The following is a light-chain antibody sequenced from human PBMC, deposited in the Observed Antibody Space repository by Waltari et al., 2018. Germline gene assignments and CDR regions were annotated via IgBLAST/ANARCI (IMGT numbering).Light chain of an antibody. J-gene: IGLJ2*01. CDR1: SSDVSGYNY. V-gene: IGLV2-14*01. CDR2: DVS. Sequence: QSALTQPASVSGSPGQSITISCTATSSDVSGYNYVSWYQQHPGKAPKLMIYDVSKRPSGVSNRFSCSKSGYTASLTISGLQAEDESDYYCSSYTTSYTVIFGGGTKLTVL. CDR3: SSYTTSYTVI.